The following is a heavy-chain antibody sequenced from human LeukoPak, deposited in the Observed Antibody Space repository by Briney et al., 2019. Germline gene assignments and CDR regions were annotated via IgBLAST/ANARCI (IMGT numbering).Heavy chain of an antibody. CDR1: RFTFSSYW. CDR3: ARDQVFDF. J-gene: IGHJ5*01. V-gene: IGHV3-74*01. Sequence: GGSLRLSCAASRFTFSSYWMQWVRQAPGKGLVWVSRINSDGSTRSYADSVKGRFTVSRDNAQNMLYLQMNSLRAEDTAVYYCARDQVFDFWGQGTLVTVSS. CDR2: INSDGSTR.